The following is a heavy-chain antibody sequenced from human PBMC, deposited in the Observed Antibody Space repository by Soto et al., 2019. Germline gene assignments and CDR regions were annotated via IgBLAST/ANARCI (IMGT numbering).Heavy chain of an antibody. V-gene: IGHV3-30-3*01. CDR2: ISFDGSNK. Sequence: QMQLVESGGGVVQPGVSLRLSCAASGFTFNYYPMHWVRQTPGKGLERVAVISFDGSNKYYADSVKGRFTISRDNSKNMLYLQMNSLRAEDAAVYYCTRLPGALVAVLYIYPLDGREAMSDVDVWGQGTTVSVSS. D-gene: IGHD6-19*01. CDR3: TRLPGALVAVLYIYPLDGREAMSDVDV. J-gene: IGHJ6*02. CDR1: GFTFNYYP.